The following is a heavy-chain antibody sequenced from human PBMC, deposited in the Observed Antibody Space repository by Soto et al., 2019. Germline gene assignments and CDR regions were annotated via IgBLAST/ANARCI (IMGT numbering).Heavy chain of an antibody. D-gene: IGHD1-26*01. CDR1: GGSISSGDYD. V-gene: IGHV4-30-4*01. Sequence: QVQLQESGPGLVEPSQTLSLTCTVSGGSISSGDYDWSWIRQPPGKDLEWIGHIYNSGNTYSNPYLKSRVTISVDTSKNQFSLKLSSVTAADTAVYYCARGPSGDKVDYWGQATLVTVSS. CDR2: IYNSGNT. CDR3: ARGPSGDKVDY. J-gene: IGHJ4*02.